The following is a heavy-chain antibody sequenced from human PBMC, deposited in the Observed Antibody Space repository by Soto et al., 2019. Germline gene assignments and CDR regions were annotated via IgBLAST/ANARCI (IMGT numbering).Heavy chain of an antibody. CDR2: IYHSGST. Sequence: QVQLQESGPGLVKPSGTLSLTCAVSGGSISSSNWWSWVRQPPGKGLGWIGEIYHSGSTNYNPSLKSRVTISVDQSKNQFSLKLSSVTAADTAVYYCARDYMVRGVMRWFDPWGQGTLVTVSS. V-gene: IGHV4-4*02. D-gene: IGHD3-10*01. J-gene: IGHJ5*02. CDR1: GGSISSSNW. CDR3: ARDYMVRGVMRWFDP.